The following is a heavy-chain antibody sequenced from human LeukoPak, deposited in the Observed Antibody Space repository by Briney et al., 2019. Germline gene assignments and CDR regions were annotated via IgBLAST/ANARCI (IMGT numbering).Heavy chain of an antibody. CDR2: INSNSGGT. V-gene: IGHV1-2*02. J-gene: IGHJ4*02. D-gene: IGHD4-17*01. Sequence: ASVKVSCKASGYTFTGYYMHWVRQAPGHGLEWMGWINSNSGGTKYAQKFQGRVTMTRDTSISTAYMELSSLRSDDTAVFYCARKGDDGDYMVWEYWGQGTLVTVSS. CDR3: ARKGDDGDYMVWEY. CDR1: GYTFTGYY.